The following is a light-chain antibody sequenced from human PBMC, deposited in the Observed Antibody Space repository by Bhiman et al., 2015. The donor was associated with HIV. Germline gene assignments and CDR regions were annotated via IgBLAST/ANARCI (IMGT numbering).Light chain of an antibody. V-gene: IGLV3-1*01. Sequence: SYELTQPPSVSVSPGQTASITCSGDKLGDKYVSWYQQKPGQSPVLVIYQDTERPSGIPERLSGSKSGNTATLTISGLQAEDEADYYCSSYTSSSTVVFGGGTKLTVL. CDR2: QDT. J-gene: IGLJ2*01. CDR3: SSYTSSSTVV. CDR1: KLGDKY.